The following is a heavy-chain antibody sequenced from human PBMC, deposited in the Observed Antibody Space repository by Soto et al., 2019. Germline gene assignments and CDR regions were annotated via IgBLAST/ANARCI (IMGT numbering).Heavy chain of an antibody. J-gene: IGHJ6*03. V-gene: IGHV1-3*01. CDR3: ARDTEYYGSGSLDYYYYMDV. D-gene: IGHD3-10*01. Sequence: QVQLVQSGAEVKKPGASVKVSCKASGYTFTSYAMHWVRQAPGQRLEWMGWINAGNGNTKYSQKFQGRVTITRDTSASTAYMELSSLRSEDTAVYYCARDTEYYGSGSLDYYYYMDVWGKGTTVTVSS. CDR2: INAGNGNT. CDR1: GYTFTSYA.